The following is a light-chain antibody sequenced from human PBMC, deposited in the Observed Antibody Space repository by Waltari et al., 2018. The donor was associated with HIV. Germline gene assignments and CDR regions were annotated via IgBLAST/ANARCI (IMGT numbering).Light chain of an antibody. CDR3: AAWDDSLNGYD. J-gene: IGLJ1*01. V-gene: IGLV1-44*01. CDR1: SSNIGSNT. CDR2: SNK. Sequence: QSVLTRPPSASGTPGQRVTISCSGSSSNIGSNTVNWYQQLPGTAPKLLIYSNKPGPPGVPHRFSGSKSGTSVSQAISGLQSEDEVDYTFAAWDDSLNGYDFGTGTKVTV.